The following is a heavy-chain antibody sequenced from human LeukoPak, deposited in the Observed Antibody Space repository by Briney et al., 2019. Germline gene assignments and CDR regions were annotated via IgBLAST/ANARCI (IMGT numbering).Heavy chain of an antibody. V-gene: IGHV3-23*01. CDR3: AKPLKVGATAYFDY. Sequence: GGSLRLSCTASGFTFGDYAMSWVRQAPGKGLEWVSAISGSGGSTYYADSVKGRFTISRDNSKNTLYLQMNSLRAEDTAVYYCAKPLKVGATAYFDYWGQGTLVTVSS. CDR2: ISGSGGST. J-gene: IGHJ4*02. D-gene: IGHD1-26*01. CDR1: GFTFGDYA.